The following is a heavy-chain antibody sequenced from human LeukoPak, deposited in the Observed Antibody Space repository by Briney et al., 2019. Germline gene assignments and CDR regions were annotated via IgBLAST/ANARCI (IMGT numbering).Heavy chain of an antibody. J-gene: IGHJ4*02. CDR2: TTGSGGST. V-gene: IGHV3-23*01. D-gene: IGHD2-15*01. CDR1: GFPFSSHG. Sequence: GGSLKLSFAASGFPFSSHGMTWVRPAPGKGLECISGTTGSGGSTSYANSVKGRFTISRDNSKHTLYLQMNNLRAEETAVYYCAKNGGSQCYSHLDWWGQGTLVTVSS. CDR3: AKNGGSQCYSHLDW.